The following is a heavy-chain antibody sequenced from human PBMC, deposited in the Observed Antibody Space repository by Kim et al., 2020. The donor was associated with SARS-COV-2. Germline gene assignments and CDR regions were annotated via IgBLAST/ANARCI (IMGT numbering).Heavy chain of an antibody. CDR1: GFTFSSYS. J-gene: IGHJ4*02. Sequence: GGSLRLSCAASGFTFSSYSMNWVRQAPGKGLEWVSSISSSSSYIYYADSVKGRFTISRDNAKNSLYLQMNSLRAEDTAVYYCAREQWLGPAPVDYWGQGTLVTVSS. D-gene: IGHD6-19*01. V-gene: IGHV3-21*01. CDR3: AREQWLGPAPVDY. CDR2: ISSSSSYI.